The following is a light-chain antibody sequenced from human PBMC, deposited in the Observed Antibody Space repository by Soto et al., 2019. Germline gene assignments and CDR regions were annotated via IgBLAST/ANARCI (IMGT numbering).Light chain of an antibody. J-gene: IGLJ2*01. CDR2: NNN. CDR3: AAWDDSLNGLV. V-gene: IGLV1-44*01. Sequence: QSVLTQPPSASGTPGQMITISCSGSSSNIGSNTVNWYQQLPGTAPKLLIYNNNQRPSGVPDRFSGSKSGTSASLASSGLQSEDEADYYCAAWDDSLNGLVFGGGTKLTVL. CDR1: SSNIGSNT.